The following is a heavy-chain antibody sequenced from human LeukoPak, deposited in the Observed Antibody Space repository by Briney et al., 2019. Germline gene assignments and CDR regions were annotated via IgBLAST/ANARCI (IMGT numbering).Heavy chain of an antibody. CDR1: GXTFTGYY. V-gene: IGHV1-2*02. CDR3: GRXPGXXXXDY. CDR2: INPNSGGT. J-gene: IGHJ4*02. Sequence: AXGXTFTGYYMHWVRQAPGQGLEWMGWINPNSGGTNYAQKFQGRVTMTRDTSISTAYMELSRLRCDDTAVYYCGRXPGXXXXDYWGQXTXVTVSS.